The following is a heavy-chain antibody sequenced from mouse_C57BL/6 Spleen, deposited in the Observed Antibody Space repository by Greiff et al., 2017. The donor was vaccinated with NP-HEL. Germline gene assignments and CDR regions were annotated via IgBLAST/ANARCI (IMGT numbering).Heavy chain of an antibody. V-gene: IGHV2-2*01. D-gene: IGHD2-2*01. J-gene: IGHJ4*01. CDR3: ARKVYGNDVVYAMDY. CDR2: IWSGGST. CDR1: GFSLTSYG. Sequence: VKLVESGPGLVQPSQSLSITCTVSGFSLTSYGVHWVRQSPGKGLEWLGVIWSGGSTDYNAAFISRLSISKDNSKSQVFFKMNSLQADDTAIYYCARKVYGNDVVYAMDYWGQGTSVTVSS.